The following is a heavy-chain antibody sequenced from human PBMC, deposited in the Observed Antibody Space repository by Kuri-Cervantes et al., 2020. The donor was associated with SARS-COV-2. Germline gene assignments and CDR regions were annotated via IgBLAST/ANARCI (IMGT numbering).Heavy chain of an antibody. Sequence: SETLSLTCTVSGATISSSSYYWGWIRQPPGRGLEWIGSIYYSGSTYYNPSLKSRVIIFVDTSKNQFSVKLRSVTAADTAVYYCARHDLTTETTRERGLGYWGQGTLVTVSS. CDR3: ARHDLTTETTRERGLGY. CDR1: GATISSSSYY. D-gene: IGHD4-17*01. CDR2: IYYSGST. J-gene: IGHJ4*02. V-gene: IGHV4-39*01.